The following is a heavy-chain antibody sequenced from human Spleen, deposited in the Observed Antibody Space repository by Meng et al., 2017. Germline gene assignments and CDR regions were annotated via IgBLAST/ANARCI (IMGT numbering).Heavy chain of an antibody. CDR3: VRDENISLGKLFGDY. Sequence: QVQLVQSWAEVKEPGASVKVSCKPSGYPFPASYIHWVRQAPGQGLEWMGHIIPNSGDTLYAPKFQGRVSMTADTSIGTAYVELSGLRSDDTAIYYCVRDENISLGKLFGDYWGQGTLVTVSS. CDR1: GYPFPASY. CDR2: IIPNSGDT. J-gene: IGHJ4*02. D-gene: IGHD2-21*01. V-gene: IGHV1-2*06.